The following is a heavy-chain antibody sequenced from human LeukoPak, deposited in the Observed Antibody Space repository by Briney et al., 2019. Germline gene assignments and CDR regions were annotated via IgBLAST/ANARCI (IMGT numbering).Heavy chain of an antibody. J-gene: IGHJ4*02. Sequence: PETLSLTCAVYGGSFSGYYWSWIRQPPRKGLEGIGYIYYSGSTNYNPSLQSRVTISVDTSKNQFSLKLSSVPAADTAVYYCARAAPTVTTPFDYWGQGTLVTVSS. D-gene: IGHD4-17*01. V-gene: IGHV4-59*01. CDR2: IYYSGST. CDR1: GGSFSGYY. CDR3: ARAAPTVTTPFDY.